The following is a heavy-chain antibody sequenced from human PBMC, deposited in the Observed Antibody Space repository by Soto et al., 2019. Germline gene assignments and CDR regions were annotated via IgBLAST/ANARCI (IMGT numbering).Heavy chain of an antibody. CDR1: GGSVSSGSYY. J-gene: IGHJ4*02. CDR3: ARDRGGSGSYYARFDY. V-gene: IGHV4-61*01. Sequence: ASETLSLTCTVSGGSVSSGSYYWSWIRQPPGKGLEWIGYIYYSGSTNYNPSLKSRVTISIDTSKNQFSLKLSSVTAADTAVYYCARDRGGSGSYYARFDYWGQGTLVTVSS. D-gene: IGHD3-10*01. CDR2: IYYSGST.